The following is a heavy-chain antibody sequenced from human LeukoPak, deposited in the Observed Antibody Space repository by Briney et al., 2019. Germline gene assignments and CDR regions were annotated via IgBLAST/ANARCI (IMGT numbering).Heavy chain of an antibody. J-gene: IGHJ4*02. V-gene: IGHV3-23*01. CDR1: GFSFVNYA. Sequence: PGGSLRLSCAASGFSFVNYAMSWVRQAPGKGLEWVSTISGGVLSTYYADSVKGRFTISRDNSKNTLYLQMNSLRADDTAVYYCAKHLGYSTSSGIDYWGQGTLVTVSS. D-gene: IGHD6-6*01. CDR3: AKHLGYSTSSGIDY. CDR2: ISGGVLST.